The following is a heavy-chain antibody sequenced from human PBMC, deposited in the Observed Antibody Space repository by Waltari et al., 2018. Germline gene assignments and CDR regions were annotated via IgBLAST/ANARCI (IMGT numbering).Heavy chain of an antibody. CDR2: MNPNIGNT. D-gene: IGHD7-27*01. V-gene: IGHV1-8*02. Sequence: QVQLVQSGAEAKKPGASVKVSCKASGYTFTSYDINWVRQATGQGLEWVGWMNPNIGNTGPAQKFQGRVTMTRDTSISTAYMELTSLTSDDTAVYYCARTWGSIDYWGQGTLVTVSS. J-gene: IGHJ4*02. CDR1: GYTFTSYD. CDR3: ARTWGSIDY.